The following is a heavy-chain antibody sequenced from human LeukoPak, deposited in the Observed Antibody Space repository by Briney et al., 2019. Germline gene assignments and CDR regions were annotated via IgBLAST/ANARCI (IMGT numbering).Heavy chain of an antibody. J-gene: IGHJ4*02. CDR2: IYHSGST. CDR1: GYSISSGYY. Sequence: PSETLSLTCTVSGYSISSGYYWGWIRQPPGKGLEWIGSIYHSGSTYYNPSLKSRVTISVDTSKNQFSLKLSSVTAADTAVYYCARDRMTTKDYWGQGTLVTVSS. V-gene: IGHV4-38-2*02. D-gene: IGHD5-24*01. CDR3: ARDRMTTKDY.